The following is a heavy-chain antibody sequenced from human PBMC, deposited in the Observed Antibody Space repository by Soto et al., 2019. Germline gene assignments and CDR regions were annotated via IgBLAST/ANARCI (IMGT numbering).Heavy chain of an antibody. CDR3: TRDSFRPYASGTYYYYGMDV. D-gene: IGHD3-10*01. CDR2: INPDGSQT. Sequence: EVQLVESGGGLVQPGGSLRLSCAASEFTFGNYWLHWVRQAPGTGLVWVSRINPDGSQTAYADSVKGRFTISRDNAKKTLYLQLNSLRAEDTAVYYCTRDSFRPYASGTYYYYGMDVWGQGTTVTVSS. CDR1: EFTFGNYW. V-gene: IGHV3-74*01. J-gene: IGHJ6*02.